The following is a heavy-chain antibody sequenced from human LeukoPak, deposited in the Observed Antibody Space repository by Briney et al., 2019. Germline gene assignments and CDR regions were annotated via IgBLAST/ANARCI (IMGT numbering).Heavy chain of an antibody. Sequence: GGSLRLSCAASGFTLSSYSMNWVRQAPGKGLEWVSSISSSSSYIYYVDSVKGRFTISRDNAKNSLYLQMNSLRAEDTAVYYCARVYAGVDYWGQGTLVTVSS. CDR3: ARVYAGVDY. D-gene: IGHD2-2*01. CDR1: GFTLSSYS. CDR2: ISSSSSYI. V-gene: IGHV3-21*01. J-gene: IGHJ4*02.